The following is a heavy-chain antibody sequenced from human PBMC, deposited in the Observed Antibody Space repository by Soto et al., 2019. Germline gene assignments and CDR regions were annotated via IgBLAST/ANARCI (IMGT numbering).Heavy chain of an antibody. CDR3: ARESEDLTSNFDY. V-gene: IGHV3-21*06. CDR1: GFTYTRYS. J-gene: IGHJ4*02. CDR2: ISSTTNYI. Sequence: PGGSLRLSCAASGFTYTRYSMNWVRQAPGKGLEWVSSISSTTNYIYYGDSMKGRFTISRDNAKNSLYLEMNSLRAEDTAVYYCARESEDLTSNFDYWGQGTLVTVSS.